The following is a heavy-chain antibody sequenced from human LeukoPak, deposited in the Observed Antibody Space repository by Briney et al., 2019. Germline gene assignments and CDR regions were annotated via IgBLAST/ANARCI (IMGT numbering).Heavy chain of an antibody. Sequence: PSETLSLTCTVSGGSISSGGYYWSWIRQPPGKGLEWIGYIYHSGSTYYNPSLKSRVTISVDRSKNQFSLKLSSVTAADTAVYYCARDSGPLLVRGVIPGLGAFDIRGQGTMVTVSS. J-gene: IGHJ3*02. CDR2: IYHSGST. D-gene: IGHD3-10*01. CDR3: ARDSGPLLVRGVIPGLGAFDI. V-gene: IGHV4-30-2*01. CDR1: GGSISSGGYY.